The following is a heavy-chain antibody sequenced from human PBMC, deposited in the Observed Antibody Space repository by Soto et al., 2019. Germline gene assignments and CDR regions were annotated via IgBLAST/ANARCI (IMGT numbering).Heavy chain of an antibody. Sequence: QVRLMQSGPEVRRPGASVTVSCKASGYTFTHYFIHWVRRDPGQGLEWMGYINPKSGDTHYSQTFLGRVSMTRDTSPDTGSMGLSSLKADNKVVYCCARGTRHTKSRGDIWGQGPTSTVSS. D-gene: IGHD3-10*01. V-gene: IGHV1-2*02. CDR3: ARGTRHTKSRGDI. J-gene: IGHJ6*02. CDR1: GYTFTHYF. CDR2: INPKSGDT.